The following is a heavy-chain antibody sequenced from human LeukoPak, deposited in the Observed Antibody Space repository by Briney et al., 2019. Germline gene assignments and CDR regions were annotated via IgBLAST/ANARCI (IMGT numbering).Heavy chain of an antibody. CDR2: INAGNGNT. J-gene: IGHJ5*02. CDR1: GYTFTSYA. Sequence: GASVKVSCKASGYTFTSYAMHWVRQAPGQRLEWMGWINAGNGNTKYSQKFQGRVTITRDTSASTAYMELSSLRSEDTAVYYCARVLGPTMVRGVISWFDPWGQGTLVTVSS. CDR3: ARVLGPTMVRGVISWFDP. D-gene: IGHD3-10*01. V-gene: IGHV1-3*01.